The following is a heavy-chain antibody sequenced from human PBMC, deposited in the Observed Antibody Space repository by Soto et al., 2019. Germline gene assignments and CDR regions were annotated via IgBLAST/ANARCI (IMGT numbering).Heavy chain of an antibody. Sequence: EVQLVESGGGLVQPGGSLRLSCAASGFTFGGYAMHWVRQAPGKGLEYVSAITNNGDTTYYANSVKGRFTISRDNSQNTLYLQMGSLRPEDMAVYYCARVAVAASFDYWGQGTLVTVSS. CDR1: GFTFGGYA. D-gene: IGHD6-19*01. CDR3: ARVAVAASFDY. J-gene: IGHJ4*02. V-gene: IGHV3-64*01. CDR2: ITNNGDTT.